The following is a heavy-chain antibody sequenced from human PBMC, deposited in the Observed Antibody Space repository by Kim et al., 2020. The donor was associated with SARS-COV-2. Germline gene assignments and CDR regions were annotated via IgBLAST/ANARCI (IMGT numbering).Heavy chain of an antibody. CDR3: AKESVATINYYYYGMDV. CDR1: GFTFSSYA. V-gene: IGHV3-23*01. D-gene: IGHD5-12*01. Sequence: GGSLRLSCAASGFTFSSYAMSWVRQAPGKGLEWVSAISGGGGRTYYADSVKGRFSISRDNSKNTLYLQMNSLRAEDTAVYYCAKESVATINYYYYGMDVWGQGTTVTVSS. J-gene: IGHJ6*02. CDR2: ISGGGGRT.